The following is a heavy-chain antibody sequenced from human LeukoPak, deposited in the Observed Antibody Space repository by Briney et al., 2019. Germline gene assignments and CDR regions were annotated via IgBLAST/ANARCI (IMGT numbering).Heavy chain of an antibody. J-gene: IGHJ6*03. CDR3: ARSAGYHLLEGYYYYMDV. CDR2: IYTSGST. D-gene: IGHD2-2*01. Sequence: PSQTLSLTCTVSGGSLSSGSYYWSWIRQPAGKGLEWIGRIYTSGSTNYNPSLKSRVTISVDTSKNQFSLKLSSVTAADTAMYYCARSAGYHLLEGYYYYMDVWGKGTTVTVSS. V-gene: IGHV4-61*02. CDR1: GGSLSSGSYY.